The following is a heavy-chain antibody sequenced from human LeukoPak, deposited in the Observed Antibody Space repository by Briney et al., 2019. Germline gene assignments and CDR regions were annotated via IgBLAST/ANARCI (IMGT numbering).Heavy chain of an antibody. Sequence: PSETLSLTCTVSGDSMRSYYWTWIRQSPGKGLEWIGYAYHSGGTSYNPSLKSRVTISVDTSKNQFSLNLTSVTAADTAMYYCARSVYDWDPRYYMDVWGKGTTVTVSS. V-gene: IGHV4-59*01. D-gene: IGHD3-9*01. CDR3: ARSVYDWDPRYYMDV. CDR2: AYHSGGT. J-gene: IGHJ6*03. CDR1: GDSMRSYY.